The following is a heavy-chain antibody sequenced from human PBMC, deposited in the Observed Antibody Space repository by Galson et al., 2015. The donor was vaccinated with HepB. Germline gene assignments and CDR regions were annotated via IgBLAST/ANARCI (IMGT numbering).Heavy chain of an antibody. CDR1: GGSISSDY. Sequence: LSLTCTVSGGSISSDYWSWVRQPPGKGLEWIGSVYYSGNTNYNPSLKSRVTISVDTSKKQFSLRLTSVTAADTAVYYCARQTTLWFGELSVPAYFDLWGRGTLVTVSA. CDR2: VYYSGNT. J-gene: IGHJ2*01. CDR3: ARQTTLWFGELSVPAYFDL. V-gene: IGHV4-59*08. D-gene: IGHD3-10*01.